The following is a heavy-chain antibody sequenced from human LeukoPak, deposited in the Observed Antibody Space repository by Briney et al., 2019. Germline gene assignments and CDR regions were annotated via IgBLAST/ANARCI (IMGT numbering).Heavy chain of an antibody. D-gene: IGHD1-26*01. CDR1: GGSISSGGYS. CDR2: IYHSGNT. Sequence: PSETLSLTCAVSGGSISSGGYSWRWIRQPPGKGLEWIGNIYHSGNTNYNPSLKSRITISVDRSKNQFSLKLSSVTAADTAVYYCARNIVESTALDSWGQGTLVTVSS. CDR3: ARNIVESTALDS. V-gene: IGHV4-30-2*01. J-gene: IGHJ4*02.